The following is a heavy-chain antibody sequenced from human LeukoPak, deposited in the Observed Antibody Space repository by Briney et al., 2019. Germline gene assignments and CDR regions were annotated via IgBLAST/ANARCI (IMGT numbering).Heavy chain of an antibody. CDR1: GFNFNNFA. CDR2: IGDSGSGG. D-gene: IGHD2-21*01. J-gene: IGHJ4*02. V-gene: IGHV3-23*01. Sequence: PGGSLRLSCSVSGFNFNNFAMSSIRQAPGKRLEWVSTIGDSGSGGSYADSVRGRFTISRDNSKNIVYLQMHSLRVDDSAVYYCSRMKCDGNSRYYFDFWGQGTLVTVSS. CDR3: SRMKCDGNSRYYFDF.